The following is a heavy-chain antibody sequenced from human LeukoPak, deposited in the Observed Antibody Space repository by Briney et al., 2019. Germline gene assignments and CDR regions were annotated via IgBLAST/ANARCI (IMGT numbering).Heavy chain of an antibody. CDR1: GGSISGYY. D-gene: IGHD3-10*01. CDR3: ARVSPLLWFGEFDY. CDR2: IYYSGST. V-gene: IGHV4-59*01. Sequence: SETLSLTCTVSGGSISGYYWSWIRQPPGKGREWIGYIYYSGSTNYNPSPKSRVTISVDTSKNQFSLKLSSVTAADTAVYYCARVSPLLWFGEFDYWGQGTLVTVSS. J-gene: IGHJ4*02.